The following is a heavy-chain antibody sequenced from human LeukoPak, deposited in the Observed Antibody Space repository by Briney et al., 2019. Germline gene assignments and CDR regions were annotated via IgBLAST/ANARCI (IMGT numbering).Heavy chain of an antibody. V-gene: IGHV4-59*01. CDR2: IYYSGST. CDR3: ARGGWYPESFQH. Sequence: SETLSLTCTVSGGSISSYYWNWIRQPPGKGLEWIGYIYYSGSTNYNPSLKSRVTISVDTSKNQFSLKLSSVTAADTAVYYCARGGWYPESFQHWGQGALVTVSS. J-gene: IGHJ1*01. CDR1: GGSISSYY. D-gene: IGHD6-19*01.